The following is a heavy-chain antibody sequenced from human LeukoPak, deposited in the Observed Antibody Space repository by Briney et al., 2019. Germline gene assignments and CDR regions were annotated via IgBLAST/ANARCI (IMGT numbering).Heavy chain of an antibody. J-gene: IGHJ4*02. CDR2: INHSGST. Sequence: SETLSLTCAVYGGSFSGYYWSWIRQPPGKGLEWIGEINHSGSTNYNPSLKSRVIISVDTSKNQFSLKLSSVTAADTAVYYCARGPSGYDYDYWGQGTLVTVSS. D-gene: IGHD5-12*01. CDR1: GGSFSGYY. CDR3: ARGPSGYDYDY. V-gene: IGHV4-34*01.